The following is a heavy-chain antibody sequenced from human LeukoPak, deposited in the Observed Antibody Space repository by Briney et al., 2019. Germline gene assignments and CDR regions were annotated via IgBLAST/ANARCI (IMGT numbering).Heavy chain of an antibody. J-gene: IGHJ4*02. Sequence: SGGSLRLSCAASEFTFSSYEMNWVRQAPGKGLEWVSYISSSGSTIYYADSVKGRFTISRDNAKNSLYLQMNSLRAEDTAVYFCARDPMAGTVDYWGQGTLVTVSS. V-gene: IGHV3-48*03. CDR3: ARDPMAGTVDY. D-gene: IGHD6-19*01. CDR2: ISSSGSTI. CDR1: EFTFSSYE.